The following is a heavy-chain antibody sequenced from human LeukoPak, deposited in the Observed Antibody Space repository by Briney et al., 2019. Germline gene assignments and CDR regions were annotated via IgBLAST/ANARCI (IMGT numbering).Heavy chain of an antibody. CDR1: GGTFSSYA. V-gene: IGHV1-69*06. CDR2: IIPIFGTA. D-gene: IGHD2-15*01. J-gene: IGHJ5*02. Sequence: GSSVKVSCKASGGTFSSYAISWVRQAPGQGLEWMGGIIPIFGTANYAQKFQGRVTITADKSTSTAYMELSSLRSEDTAVYYCATRKSGGSCYPSCWFDPWGQGTLVTVSS. CDR3: ATRKSGGSCYPSCWFDP.